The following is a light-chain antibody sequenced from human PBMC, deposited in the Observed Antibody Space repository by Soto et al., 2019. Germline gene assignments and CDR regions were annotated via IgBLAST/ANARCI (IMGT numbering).Light chain of an antibody. CDR1: SSDVGSYTR. CDR3: SSFTSSNTWV. CDR2: EVS. V-gene: IGLV2-18*02. Sequence: QSVLTQPPSVSGSPGQSVTISCTGTSSDVGSYTRVSWYQQPPGTAPKLMIYEVSNRPSGVPDRFFGSKSGNTASLTISGLQAEDEADYYGSSFTSSNTWVFGGGTKLTVL. J-gene: IGLJ3*02.